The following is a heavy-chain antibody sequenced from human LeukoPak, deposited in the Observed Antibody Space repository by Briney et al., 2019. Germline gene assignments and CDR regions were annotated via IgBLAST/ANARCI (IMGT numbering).Heavy chain of an antibody. CDR1: GFTFSSYG. CDR3: ASANPILLDYYYYYYMDV. Sequence: GGSLRLSCAASGFTFSSYGMSWVRQAPGKGLEWVSAISGSGGSTYYADSVKGRFTISRDNSKNSLYLQMNSLRAEDTAVYYCASANPILLDYYYYYYMDVRGKGTTVTVSS. V-gene: IGHV3-23*01. CDR2: ISGSGGST. D-gene: IGHD3-3*01. J-gene: IGHJ6*03.